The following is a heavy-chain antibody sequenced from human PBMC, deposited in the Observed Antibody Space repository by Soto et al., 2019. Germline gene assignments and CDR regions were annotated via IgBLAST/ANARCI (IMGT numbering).Heavy chain of an antibody. CDR1: GFTFSSYE. CDR2: ISSSGSTI. CDR3: ARDQEAGSFFPYYYGMDV. D-gene: IGHD6-13*01. Sequence: VGSLRLSCATSGFTFSSYEMNWVRQAPGKGLEWVSYISSSGSTIYYADSVKGRFTISRDNAKNSLYLQMDSLRAEDTAVYYCARDQEAGSFFPYYYGMDVWGQGTTVTVSS. J-gene: IGHJ6*02. V-gene: IGHV3-48*03.